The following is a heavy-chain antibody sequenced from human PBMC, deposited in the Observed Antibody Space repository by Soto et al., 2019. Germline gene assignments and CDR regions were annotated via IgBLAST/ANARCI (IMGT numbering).Heavy chain of an antibody. D-gene: IGHD3-22*01. V-gene: IGHV3-30-3*01. CDR2: ISYDGSNK. Sequence: PGGSKRLSCAASGFKCSSYGVHWVRKTPGKGLEWVAVISYDGSNKYYADSVKGRFTISRDNSKNTLYLQMNSLRAEDTAVYYCARDFISFYDSSGYYVGPGYWGQGTLVTVSS. CDR1: GFKCSSYG. CDR3: ARDFISFYDSSGYYVGPGY. J-gene: IGHJ4*02.